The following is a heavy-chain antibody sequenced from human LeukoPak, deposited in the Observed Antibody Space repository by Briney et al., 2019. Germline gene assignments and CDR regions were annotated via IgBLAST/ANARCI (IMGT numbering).Heavy chain of an antibody. V-gene: IGHV3-11*01. CDR2: ISSSGSTI. Sequence: PGGSLRLSCAASGFTFSDYYMSWIRQAPGKGLEWVSYISSSGSTIYYADSVKGRFTISRDNAKNSLYLQMNSLRAEDTAVYYCAREMFAFVYYDSRYFDYWGQGTLVTVSS. D-gene: IGHD3-22*01. CDR1: GFTFSDYY. CDR3: AREMFAFVYYDSRYFDY. J-gene: IGHJ4*02.